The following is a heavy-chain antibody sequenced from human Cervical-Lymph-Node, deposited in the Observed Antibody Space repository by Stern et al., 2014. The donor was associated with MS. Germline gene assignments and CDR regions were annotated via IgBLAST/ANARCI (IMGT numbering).Heavy chain of an antibody. CDR2: IDSDGSAT. J-gene: IGHJ4*02. D-gene: IGHD3-22*01. Sequence: EVQLVESGGDLVQPGGSQRLSCAGSGFTFSRYWMHWVRQAPGKGPVWVSRIDSDGSATTYADSAKGRFTISRDNAKNTLYLQMNSLGAEDTAVYYCARGQYYSDNTGLRYFDHWGQGTRVAVSS. CDR1: GFTFSRYW. CDR3: ARGQYYSDNTGLRYFDH. V-gene: IGHV3-74*03.